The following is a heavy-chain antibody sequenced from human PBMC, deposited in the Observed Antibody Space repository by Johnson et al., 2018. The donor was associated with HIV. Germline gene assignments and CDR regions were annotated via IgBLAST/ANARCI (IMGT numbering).Heavy chain of an antibody. D-gene: IGHD2-15*01. CDR2: ISYDGSNK. V-gene: IGHV3-30*04. CDR1: GFTFSSYA. J-gene: IGHJ3*02. Sequence: VQLVESGGGVVPPGRSLRLSCAASGFTFSSYAMHWVRQAPGKGLEWVAVISYDGSNKYYTDSVKGRFTISRDNSKNTLYLQMNSLRAEDTAVYYCARDEPIVVGVAAIGDAFDIWGQGTMVTVSS. CDR3: ARDEPIVVGVAAIGDAFDI.